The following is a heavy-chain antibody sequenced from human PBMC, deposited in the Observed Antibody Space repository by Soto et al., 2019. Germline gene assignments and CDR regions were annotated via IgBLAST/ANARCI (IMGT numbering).Heavy chain of an antibody. D-gene: IGHD6-6*01. CDR2: IYHRGNT. V-gene: IGHV4-4*02. CDR1: SGSVTDSNW. J-gene: IGHJ4*02. Sequence: QVQLQESGPGLVKPSGTLSLTCAVSSGSVTDSNWWSWVRQPPGRGLEWIGEIYHRGNTDYNPSLKSRVTISVDKSKNQFSLKLNSVSAADTAVYYCARDRIAAPWYYFDSWGQGTLVTVSS. CDR3: ARDRIAAPWYYFDS.